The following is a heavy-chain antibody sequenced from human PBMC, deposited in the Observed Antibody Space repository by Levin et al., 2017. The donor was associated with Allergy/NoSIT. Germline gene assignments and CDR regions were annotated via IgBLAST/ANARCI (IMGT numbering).Heavy chain of an antibody. D-gene: IGHD4-17*01. V-gene: IGHV3-30*18. J-gene: IGHJ2*01. CDR3: AKDPTTGWYFDL. CDR1: GFTFSSYG. Sequence: GGSLRLSCAASGFTFSSYGMHWVRQAPGKGLEWVAVISYDGSNKYYADSVKGRFTISRDNSKNTLYLQMNSLRAEDTAVYYCAKDPTTGWYFDLWGRGTLVTVSS. CDR2: ISYDGSNK.